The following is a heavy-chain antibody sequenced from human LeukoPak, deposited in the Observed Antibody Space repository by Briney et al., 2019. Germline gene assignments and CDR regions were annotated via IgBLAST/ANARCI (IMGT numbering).Heavy chain of an antibody. CDR2: IYYSGST. J-gene: IGHJ3*02. CDR3: ARSDYVDAFDI. CDR1: GGSISSYY. V-gene: IGHV4-59*01. Sequence: SETLSLTCTVSGGSISSYYWSWIRQPPGKGLEWIGYIYYSGSTNYNPSLKSRVTIPVDTSKNQFSLKLSSVTAADTAVYYCARSDYVDAFDIWGQGTMVTVSS. D-gene: IGHD4-17*01.